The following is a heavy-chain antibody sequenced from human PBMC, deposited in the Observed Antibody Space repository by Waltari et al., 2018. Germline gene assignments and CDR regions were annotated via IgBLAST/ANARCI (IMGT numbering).Heavy chain of an antibody. CDR3: TRVLEMATTSSYWYFDL. J-gene: IGHJ2*01. V-gene: IGHV3-49*03. D-gene: IGHD5-12*01. Sequence: EVQLVESGGGLVQPGRSLRLSCTASGFTFGDYAMSWFRQAPGKGREWVGFIRSKAYGGTTEYAASVKGRFTISRDDSKSIAYLQMNSLKTEDTAVYYCTRVLEMATTSSYWYFDLWGRGTLVTVSS. CDR1: GFTFGDYA. CDR2: IRSKAYGGTT.